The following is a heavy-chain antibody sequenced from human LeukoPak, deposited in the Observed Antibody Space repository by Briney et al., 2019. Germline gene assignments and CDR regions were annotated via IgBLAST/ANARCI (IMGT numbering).Heavy chain of an antibody. CDR1: GGSFSDYF. Sequence: PSETLSLTCAVYGGSFSDYFWSWIRQPPGKGLEWIGEINHSGSTNYNPSLKSRVTISVDTSKNQFSLKLTSVTAADTAVYHCARGHGAFDIWGQRTMVTVSS. CDR2: INHSGST. V-gene: IGHV4-34*01. J-gene: IGHJ3*02. CDR3: ARGHGAFDI.